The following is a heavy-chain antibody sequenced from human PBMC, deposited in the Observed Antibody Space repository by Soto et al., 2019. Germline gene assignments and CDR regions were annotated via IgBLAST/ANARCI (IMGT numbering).Heavy chain of an antibody. CDR2: IYYSGST. CDR1: GGSISSCY. J-gene: IGHJ2*01. Sequence: QVQLQESGPGLVKPSETLSLTCTVSGGSISSCYWSWIRQPPGTGLEWIGYIYYSGSTNYNPALKSRLTISVDTSNNQFSLKLSSVAAADTAVYYCARFNWYFDLWGRGTLVTVSS. V-gene: IGHV4-59*08. CDR3: ARFNWYFDL.